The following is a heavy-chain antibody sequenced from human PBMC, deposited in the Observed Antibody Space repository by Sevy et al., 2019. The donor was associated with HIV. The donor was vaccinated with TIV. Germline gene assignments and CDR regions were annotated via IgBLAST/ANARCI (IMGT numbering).Heavy chain of an antibody. CDR3: ARKRNYYYGSGSYYNFDY. Sequence: GESLKISCKGSGYSFTSYWIGWVRQMPGKGLEWMGIIYPGDSDTRYSPSFQGQVTISADKSISTAYRQWSSLKASDTAMDYCARKRNYYYGSGSYYNFDYWGQGTLVTVSS. CDR1: GYSFTSYW. V-gene: IGHV5-51*01. J-gene: IGHJ4*02. CDR2: IYPGDSDT. D-gene: IGHD3-10*01.